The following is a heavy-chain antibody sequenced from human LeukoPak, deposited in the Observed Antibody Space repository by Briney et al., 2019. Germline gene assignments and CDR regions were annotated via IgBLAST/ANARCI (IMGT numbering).Heavy chain of an antibody. J-gene: IGHJ3*02. CDR2: ISSSSSYI. V-gene: IGHV3-21*01. Sequence: GGSLRLSCAASGFTFSSYSMNWVRQAPGKGLEGVSSISSSSSYIYYADSVKGRFTISRDNAKNSLYLQMNSLRAEDTAVYYCARDRTTVPHGAFDIWGQGTMVTVSS. D-gene: IGHD4-17*01. CDR1: GFTFSSYS. CDR3: ARDRTTVPHGAFDI.